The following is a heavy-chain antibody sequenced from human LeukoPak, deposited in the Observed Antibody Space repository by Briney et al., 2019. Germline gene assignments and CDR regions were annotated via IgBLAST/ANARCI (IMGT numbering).Heavy chain of an antibody. D-gene: IGHD3-10*01. CDR1: GFTVSSNY. Sequence: GGSLRLSCAASGFTVSSNYMSWVRQAPGKGLEWVSVIYSGGSTYYADSVKGRFTISRDNSKNTLYLQMNSLRAEDTAVYYCAREGLSSCPFDYWGQGTLVTVSS. J-gene: IGHJ4*02. V-gene: IGHV3-53*05. CDR3: AREGLSSCPFDY. CDR2: IYSGGST.